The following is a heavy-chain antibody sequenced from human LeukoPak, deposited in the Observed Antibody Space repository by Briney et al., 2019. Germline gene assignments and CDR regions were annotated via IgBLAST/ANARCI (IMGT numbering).Heavy chain of an antibody. D-gene: IGHD6-6*01. CDR2: INPNSGGT. CDR1: GYTFTGYY. Sequence: GASVKVSCKASGYTFTGYYMHWVRQAPGQGLEWWGWINPNSGGTNYAQKLQGRVTMTTDTSTSTAYMELRSLRSDDTAVYYCARYRIAARPTLDYWGQGTLVTVSS. CDR3: ARYRIAARPTLDY. J-gene: IGHJ4*02. V-gene: IGHV1-2*02.